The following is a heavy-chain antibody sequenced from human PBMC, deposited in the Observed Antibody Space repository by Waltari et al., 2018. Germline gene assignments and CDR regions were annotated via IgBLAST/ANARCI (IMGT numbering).Heavy chain of an antibody. J-gene: IGHJ4*02. Sequence: EVQLVESGGGLVQPGGSLRLSCAASVFTFSSPHMTWVSQAPGKGLEWVSYISNTSGTIYYGDSVKGRFTISRENAKNSLYLQMNSLRDEDTAVYYCARTLPDYTSGWYGALFDYLGQGTLVTVSS. CDR1: VFTFSSPH. CDR3: ARTLPDYTSGWYGALFDY. V-gene: IGHV3-48*02. CDR2: ISNTSGTI. D-gene: IGHD6-19*01.